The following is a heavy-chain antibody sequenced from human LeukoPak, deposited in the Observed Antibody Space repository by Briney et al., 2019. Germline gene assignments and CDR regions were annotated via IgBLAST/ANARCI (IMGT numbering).Heavy chain of an antibody. Sequence: PGGSLRLSCTASGFIFDDYAMHWVRQGLGTGLEWVSLINGDGGDTFYGDSVKGRFTISRDNAKNTVFLQMNSLRVEDTAVYFCTRDHRDYMFDYWGQGILVTVSS. V-gene: IGHV3-43*02. CDR1: GFIFDDYA. D-gene: IGHD3-16*01. J-gene: IGHJ4*02. CDR2: INGDGGDT. CDR3: TRDHRDYMFDY.